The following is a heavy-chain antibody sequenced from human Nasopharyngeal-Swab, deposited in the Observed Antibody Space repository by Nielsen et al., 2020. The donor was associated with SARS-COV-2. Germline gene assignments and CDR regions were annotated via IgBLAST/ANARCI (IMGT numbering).Heavy chain of an antibody. Sequence: GGSLRLSCAASGLTFSNYAMSWVRQAPGKGLEWITSIIASGDSTYYAASVKGRFTISRDNSKSTLYLQMNSLRAEDTAVYYCAKFRRVTTDCFDFWGQGTLVTVSS. J-gene: IGHJ4*02. D-gene: IGHD4-17*01. CDR2: IIASGDST. CDR3: AKFRRVTTDCFDF. V-gene: IGHV3-23*01. CDR1: GLTFSNYA.